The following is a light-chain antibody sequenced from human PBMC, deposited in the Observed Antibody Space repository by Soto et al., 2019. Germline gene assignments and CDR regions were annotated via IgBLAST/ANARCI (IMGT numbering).Light chain of an antibody. CDR2: GND. CDR1: SSNIGHNY. CDR3: GTWDSSLSVGL. Sequence: QSVLTQPPSVSAAPGQKVTISCSGSSSNIGHNYVCWYQHLPGTAPKLLIFGNDKRPSGIPDRFSGSKSGTSATLDITGLQAGDEADYYCGTWDSSLSVGLFGGGTQLTVL. V-gene: IGLV1-51*01. J-gene: IGLJ2*01.